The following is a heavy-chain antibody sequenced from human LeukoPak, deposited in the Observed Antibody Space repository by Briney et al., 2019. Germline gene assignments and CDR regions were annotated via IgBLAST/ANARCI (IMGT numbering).Heavy chain of an antibody. J-gene: IGHJ3*02. D-gene: IGHD3-22*01. Sequence: PGRSLRLSCAASGFTFSSYGMNWVRQAPGKGLEWVAVISYDGSNKYYADSVKGRFTISRDNSKNTLYLQMNSLRAEDTAVYYCGKDGSSGYYPYTFDIWGQGTKVTVSS. CDR2: ISYDGSNK. V-gene: IGHV3-30*18. CDR1: GFTFSSYG. CDR3: GKDGSSGYYPYTFDI.